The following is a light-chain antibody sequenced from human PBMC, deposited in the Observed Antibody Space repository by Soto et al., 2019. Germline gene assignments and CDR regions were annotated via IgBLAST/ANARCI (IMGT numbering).Light chain of an antibody. CDR1: QDINKN. CDR3: QQYESLPLT. CDR2: DAS. J-gene: IGKJ5*01. V-gene: IGKV1-33*01. Sequence: DIQMTQSPSSLSASVGDRVTITCQASQDINKNLIWYQQKPGKAPKLLIYDASDLETGVPSRFSGSGSGTGFTFTISCLQPEDFATYYCQQYESLPLTFGQGTRLEIK.